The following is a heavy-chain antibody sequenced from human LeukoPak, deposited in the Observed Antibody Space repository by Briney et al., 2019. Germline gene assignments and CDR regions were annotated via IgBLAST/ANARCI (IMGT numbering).Heavy chain of an antibody. D-gene: IGHD6-13*01. J-gene: IGHJ4*02. CDR3: ARVQKGIAAAGFDY. Sequence: GGSLRLSCAASGFTFSSFWMRWVRQAPGKGLEWVANIKQDGSEKYYVDSVKGRFTISRDNAKNSLYLQMNSLRAEDTAVYYCARVQKGIAAAGFDYWGQGTLVTVSS. CDR1: GFTFSSFW. V-gene: IGHV3-7*01. CDR2: IKQDGSEK.